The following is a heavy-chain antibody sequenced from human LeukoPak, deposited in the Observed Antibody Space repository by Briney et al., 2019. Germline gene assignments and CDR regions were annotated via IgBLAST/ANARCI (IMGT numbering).Heavy chain of an antibody. CDR2: ISSSGSTI. Sequence: GGSLRLSCAASGFTFSSYEMNWVRQAPGKGLEWVPYISSSGSTIYYADSVKGRFTISRDNAKNSLYLQMNSLRAEDTAVYYCAGALTGYFNYYYYYYMDVWGKGTTVTISS. CDR1: GFTFSSYE. D-gene: IGHD3-9*01. V-gene: IGHV3-48*03. J-gene: IGHJ6*03. CDR3: AGALTGYFNYYYYYYMDV.